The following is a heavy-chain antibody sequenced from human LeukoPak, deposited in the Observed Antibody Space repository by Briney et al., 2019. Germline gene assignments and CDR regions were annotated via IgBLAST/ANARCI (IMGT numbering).Heavy chain of an antibody. CDR1: GYTFTVCF. Sequence: ASVKVSCKASGYTFTVCFMHWVRQAPGQGLEWMGWINPSNGDTHYAQKFQGRVTMTRDSSISTAYMELSRLTSDDTAVYYCARVYGDHYGSGVIDYWGQGTLVTVSS. D-gene: IGHD3-10*01. J-gene: IGHJ4*02. CDR3: ARVYGDHYGSGVIDY. V-gene: IGHV1-2*02. CDR2: INPSNGDT.